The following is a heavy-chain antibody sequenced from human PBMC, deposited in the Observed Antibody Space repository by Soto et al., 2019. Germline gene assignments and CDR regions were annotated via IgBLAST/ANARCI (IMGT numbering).Heavy chain of an antibody. D-gene: IGHD2-21*01. CDR2: IIPILGTP. V-gene: IGHV1-69*10. Sequence: GASVKDSCKASGDTFSSYAISWVRQAPGQGLEWMGGIIPILGTPNYAQKFQGRVTITADKSTSTAYMELRLVTAADTAVYYCARLRIATNNYKWFDPWGQGTLVTVSS. CDR1: GDTFSSYA. CDR3: ARLRIATNNYKWFDP. J-gene: IGHJ5*02.